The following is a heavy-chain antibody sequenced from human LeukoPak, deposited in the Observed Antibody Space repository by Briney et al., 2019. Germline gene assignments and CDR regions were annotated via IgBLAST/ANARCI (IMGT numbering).Heavy chain of an antibody. CDR2: IYPGDCDT. D-gene: IGHD2-2*01. CDR1: GYSFTSYW. J-gene: IGHJ4*02. CDR3: ARRYCSSTSCSYFDY. Sequence: GESLTLSCRGSGYSFTSYWSGWVRQMPGKGLEWMGVIYPGDCDTIYSPSFQGQVTISADTSISTAYLQWSSLKASDTAMYYCARRYCSSTSCSYFDYWGQGTLVTVSS. V-gene: IGHV5-51*01.